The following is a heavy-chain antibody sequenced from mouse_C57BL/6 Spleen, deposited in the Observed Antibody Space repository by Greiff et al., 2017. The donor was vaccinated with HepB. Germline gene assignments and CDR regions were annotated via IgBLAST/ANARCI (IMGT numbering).Heavy chain of an antibody. CDR2: IRSKSINYAT. D-gene: IGHD2-4*01. CDR3: VTMIKAWFAY. Sequence: EVQVVESGGGLVQPKGSLKLSCAASGFTFNTYAMHWVRQAPGKGLEWVARIRSKSINYATYYADSVKDRFTISRDDSQSRLYLQMNNLKTEDTAMYYCVTMIKAWFAYWGQGTLVTVSA. J-gene: IGHJ3*01. V-gene: IGHV10-3*01. CDR1: GFTFNTYA.